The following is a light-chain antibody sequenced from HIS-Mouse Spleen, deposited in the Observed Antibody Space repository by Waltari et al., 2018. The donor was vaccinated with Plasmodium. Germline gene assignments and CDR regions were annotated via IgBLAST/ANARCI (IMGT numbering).Light chain of an antibody. CDR1: KLGDKY. CDR3: QAWDSSTVV. CDR2: QDS. J-gene: IGLJ2*01. V-gene: IGLV3-1*01. Sequence: SYELTQPPSVSVSPGQTASITCSGDKLGDKYACWYQQKPGQSPVLVIYQDSKRPSGVPERFSGPNSGNTATLTISWTQAMDEADYYCQAWDSSTVVFGGGTKLTVL.